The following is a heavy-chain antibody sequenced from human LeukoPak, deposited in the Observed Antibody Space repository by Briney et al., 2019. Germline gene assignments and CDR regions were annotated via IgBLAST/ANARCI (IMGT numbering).Heavy chain of an antibody. J-gene: IGHJ4*02. V-gene: IGHV3-74*01. CDR3: ARRAAALGAFDY. Sequence: PGGSLRLSCAASGFTFSSYWMHWVRQAPGKGLVWVSRINSDGSSTSYADSVKGRFTISRDSAKNTLYLQMNSLRAEDTAVYYCARRAAALGAFDYWGPGTLVTVSS. D-gene: IGHD6-13*01. CDR2: INSDGSST. CDR1: GFTFSSYW.